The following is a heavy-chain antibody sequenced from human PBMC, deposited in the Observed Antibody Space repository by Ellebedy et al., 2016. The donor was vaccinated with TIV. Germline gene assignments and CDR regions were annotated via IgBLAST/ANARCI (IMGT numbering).Heavy chain of an antibody. J-gene: IGHJ5*02. CDR3: ARRGSYGDYAVQVNSWFDP. V-gene: IGHV3-7*01. CDR1: GFSFRSYW. CDR2: IYQDGSVQ. Sequence: PGGSLRLSCAASGFSFRSYWMSWVRQAPGKSLEWVANIYQDGSVQYYLDSVKGRFTISRDNAINSLFLQMNSLRAGDTAVYYCARRGSYGDYAVQVNSWFDPWGQGTLVTVFS. D-gene: IGHD4-17*01.